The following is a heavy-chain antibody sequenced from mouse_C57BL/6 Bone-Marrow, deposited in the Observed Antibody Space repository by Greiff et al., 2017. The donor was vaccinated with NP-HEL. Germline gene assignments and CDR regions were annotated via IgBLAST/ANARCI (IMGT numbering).Heavy chain of an antibody. CDR2: IYPGNSDT. CDR1: GYTFTSYW. CDR3: TRLYYGY. J-gene: IGHJ2*01. V-gene: IGHV1-5*01. Sequence: VQLQQSGTVLARPGASVKMSCKTSGYTFTSYWMHWVKQRPGQGLEWIGAIYPGNSDTSYNQKFKGKAKLTAGKSASTAYMELSSLTNEDSAVYYCTRLYYGYWGQGTTLTVSS.